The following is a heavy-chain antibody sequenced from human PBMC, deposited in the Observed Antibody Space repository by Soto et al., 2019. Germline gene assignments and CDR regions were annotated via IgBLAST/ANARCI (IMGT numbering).Heavy chain of an antibody. V-gene: IGHV1-69*05. CDR2: IIPIFGTA. D-gene: IGHD2-15*01. Sequence: ASVKVSCKASGGTFSSYAISWVRQAPGQGLEWMGGIIPIFGTANYAQKFQGRVTIHTDESTSTAYMELSSLRTEDTAVYYCARDFTPVVVVAAWRYFYYYYSMDVWGQGTAVTVYS. CDR3: ARDFTPVVVVAAWRYFYYYYSMDV. CDR1: GGTFSSYA. J-gene: IGHJ6*02.